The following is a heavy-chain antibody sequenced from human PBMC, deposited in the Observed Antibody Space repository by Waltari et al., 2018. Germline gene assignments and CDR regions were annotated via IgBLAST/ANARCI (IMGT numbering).Heavy chain of an antibody. CDR3: AREAVTGEAFDI. J-gene: IGHJ3*02. CDR1: GFTFSSYG. CDR2: IWYDGSNK. Sequence: QVQLVESGGGVVQPGRSLSLSCAASGFTFSSYGMHWVRQAPGKGLEWVAVIWYDGSNKYYADSVKGRFTISRDNSKNTLYLQMNSLRAEDTAVYYCAREAVTGEAFDIWGQGTMVTVSS. D-gene: IGHD2-21*02. V-gene: IGHV3-33*01.